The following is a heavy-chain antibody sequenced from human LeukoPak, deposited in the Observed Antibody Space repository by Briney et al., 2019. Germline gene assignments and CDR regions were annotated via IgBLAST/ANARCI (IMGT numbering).Heavy chain of an antibody. J-gene: IGHJ4*02. D-gene: IGHD3-22*01. CDR1: GGSIISGSYY. CDR2: IYTSGST. Sequence: SETLSLPCTVSGGSIISGSYYWSWIRQPAGKGLEWIGRIYTSGSTNYNPSLKSRVTISVDTSKNQFSLKLSSVTAADTAVYYCAKGGYDSSGYFLAFDYWGQGTLVTVSS. V-gene: IGHV4-61*02. CDR3: AKGGYDSSGYFLAFDY.